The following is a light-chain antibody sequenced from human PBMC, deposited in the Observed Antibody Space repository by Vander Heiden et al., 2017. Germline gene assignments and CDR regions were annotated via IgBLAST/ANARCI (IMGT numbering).Light chain of an antibody. J-gene: IGLJ2*01. CDR1: KLGDKY. CDR2: QDS. CDR3: QEWDSSTYVV. V-gene: IGLV3-1*01. Sequence: SYELTQPPSVSVSPGKTASITCSGDKLGDKYACWYQQKPGQSPVLVIYQDSKRPSGIPERVSGSNSGNTATLTISGTQAMDEADDYCQEWDSSTYVVFGGGTKLTVL.